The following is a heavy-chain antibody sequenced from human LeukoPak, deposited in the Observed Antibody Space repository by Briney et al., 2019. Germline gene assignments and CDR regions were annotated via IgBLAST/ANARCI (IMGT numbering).Heavy chain of an antibody. CDR2: IQYDGSNE. D-gene: IGHD5-18*01. J-gene: IGHJ3*02. CDR1: GFSFSSYG. Sequence: GGSLRLSCAASGFSFSSYGMHWVRQAPGKGLEWVAYIQYDGSNEQYADSVKGRFSISRDNSKNILFLLMNSLRPEDTAVYYCARGLPAFRYSYGPPPSRAFDIWGQGTMVTVSS. CDR3: ARGLPAFRYSYGPPPSRAFDI. V-gene: IGHV3-30*02.